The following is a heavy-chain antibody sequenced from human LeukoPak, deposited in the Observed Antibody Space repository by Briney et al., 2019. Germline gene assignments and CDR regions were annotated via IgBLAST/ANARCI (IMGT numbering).Heavy chain of an antibody. V-gene: IGHV4-59*08. CDR3: ARYPGWFREFWFDY. Sequence: SSETLSLTCTVSGGSISSYYSCWIRQPPGKGLEWIGYIYYSGSTNYNPSLKSRVTISVDTSKNQFSLKLSSVTAADTAVYYCARYPGWFREFWFDYWGQGTLVTVSS. D-gene: IGHD3-10*01. CDR1: GGSISSYY. J-gene: IGHJ4*02. CDR2: IYYSGST.